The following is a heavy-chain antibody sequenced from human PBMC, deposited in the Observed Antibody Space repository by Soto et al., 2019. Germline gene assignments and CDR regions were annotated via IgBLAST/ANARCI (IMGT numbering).Heavy chain of an antibody. D-gene: IGHD6-19*01. CDR1: GDTFTCYY. J-gene: IGHJ1*01. Sequence: QVQLVQSGAEVKNPGASVKVSCKTSGDTFTCYYLHWVRQAPGQGLEWMGWINPHSGDTDYAQTFQGRVTMTRDTSSSTAYMELSMLRSNDTAFYYCAIGYSTGWYSSVFVYHWGQGNLVTVPS. CDR3: AIGYSTGWYSSVFVYH. CDR2: INPHSGDT. V-gene: IGHV1-2*02.